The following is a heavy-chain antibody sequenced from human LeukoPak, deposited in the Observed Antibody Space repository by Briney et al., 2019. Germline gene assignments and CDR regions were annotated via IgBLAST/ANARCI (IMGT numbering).Heavy chain of an antibody. CDR2: VGSGSDSV. J-gene: IGHJ6*02. Sequence: PGGSLRLSCVASGFTFSTYSMNWVRQAPGKGLEWVSSVGSGSDSVYYADSVKGRFTISRDDAKNSLYLEMNNLRADDTAVYYCAREFGDYDSYLYGLDVWGQGTTVTVSS. V-gene: IGHV3-21*01. CDR1: GFTFSTYS. D-gene: IGHD4-17*01. CDR3: AREFGDYDSYLYGLDV.